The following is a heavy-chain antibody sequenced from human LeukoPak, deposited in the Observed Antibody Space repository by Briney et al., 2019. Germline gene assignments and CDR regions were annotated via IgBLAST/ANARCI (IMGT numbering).Heavy chain of an antibody. Sequence: SETLSLTCAVYGGSLSGYYWSWIRQPPGKGLEWIGEINHSGSTNYNPSLKSRVTISVDTSKNQFSLKLSSVTAADTAVYYCARADERWLQLGYYYYMDVWGKGTTVTVSS. J-gene: IGHJ6*03. CDR3: ARADERWLQLGYYYYMDV. V-gene: IGHV4-34*01. D-gene: IGHD5-24*01. CDR1: GGSLSGYY. CDR2: INHSGST.